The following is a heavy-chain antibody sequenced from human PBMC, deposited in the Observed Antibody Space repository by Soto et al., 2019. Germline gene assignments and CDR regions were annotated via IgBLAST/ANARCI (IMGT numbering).Heavy chain of an antibody. D-gene: IGHD2-8*01. V-gene: IGHV1-18*01. Sequence: ASVKVSCKASGYTFTTYDISWVRQAPGQGLEWMGRISTYNGNTNYPQSLQGRLTMTTDTSTTTAYMELRSLRSDDTAVYYCARDPYHVLLVNAPNLYGMDVWG. CDR1: GYTFTTYD. J-gene: IGHJ6*02. CDR2: ISTYNGNT. CDR3: ARDPYHVLLVNAPNLYGMDV.